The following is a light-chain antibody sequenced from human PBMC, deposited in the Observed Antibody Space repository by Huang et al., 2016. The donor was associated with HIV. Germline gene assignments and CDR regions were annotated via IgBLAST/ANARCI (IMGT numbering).Light chain of an antibody. J-gene: IGKJ4*01. CDR2: GST. CDR1: QSVSTN. V-gene: IGKV3-15*01. CDR3: QQYNNWHLT. Sequence: IVMTQTPATLPVSPGGRATLSCRASQSVSTNLAWYKQKPGQTPRLIIYGSTTRATGVPARCSGSGSGTDFTLTINSLHSEDFGIYYCQQYNNWHLTFGGGTKV.